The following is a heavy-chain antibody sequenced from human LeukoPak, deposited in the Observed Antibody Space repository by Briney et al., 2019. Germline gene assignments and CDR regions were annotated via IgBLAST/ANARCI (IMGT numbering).Heavy chain of an antibody. V-gene: IGHV1-18*01. CDR1: GYTFTNYY. CDR2: ISAYNGNT. CDR3: ARADRGSGSYYY. J-gene: IGHJ4*02. D-gene: IGHD3-10*01. Sequence: GASVKISCKASGYTFTNYYMHWVRQAPGQGLEWMGWISAYNGNTNYAQKLQGRVTMTTDTSTSTAYMELRSLRSDDTAVYYCARADRGSGSYYYWGQGTLVTVSS.